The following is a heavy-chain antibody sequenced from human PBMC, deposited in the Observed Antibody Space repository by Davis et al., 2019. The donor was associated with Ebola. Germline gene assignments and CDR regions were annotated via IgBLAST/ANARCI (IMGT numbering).Heavy chain of an antibody. CDR3: AKHYFKLYCAGDCSLRLFDALDV. Sequence: PGGSLRPPCAASGFSFSSYVMNWVRQAPGKGLEWVSGISASGESTKYADSVKGRFTISRDSSKNPLYLQMNSLRAEDTAVYYCAKHYFKLYCAGDCSLRLFDALDVWGQGTMVSVSS. J-gene: IGHJ3*01. CDR1: GFSFSSYV. V-gene: IGHV3-23*01. CDR2: ISASGEST. D-gene: IGHD2-21*01.